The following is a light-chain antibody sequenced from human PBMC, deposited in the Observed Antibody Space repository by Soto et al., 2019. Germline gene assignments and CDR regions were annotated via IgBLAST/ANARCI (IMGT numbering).Light chain of an antibody. CDR1: RSVSTY. Sequence: EIVVTQSPVTLSLSPGDRATLSCRASRSVSTYLAWYQQKPGQAPRLLIYGVSSRATGVPVSFSGSGSGTDFTLTISRLEPEDFAVYYCQQYVSAPITFGQGTRLEIK. CDR3: QQYVSAPIT. V-gene: IGKV3-20*01. CDR2: GVS. J-gene: IGKJ5*01.